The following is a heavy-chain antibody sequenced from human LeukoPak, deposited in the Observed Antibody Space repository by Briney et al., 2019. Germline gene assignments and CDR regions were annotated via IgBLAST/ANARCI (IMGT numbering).Heavy chain of an antibody. V-gene: IGHV1-2*02. CDR3: ARHRSYGSGSYYTSRPYYFDY. CDR2: INPNSGGT. D-gene: IGHD3-10*01. J-gene: IGHJ4*02. CDR1: GYTFTGYY. Sequence: ASVKVSCKASGYTFTGYYMHWVRQAPGQGLEWMGWINPNSGGTNYAQKFQGRVTMTRDTSISTAYMELSRLRSDDTAVYYCARHRSYGSGSYYTSRPYYFDYWGQGTLVTVSS.